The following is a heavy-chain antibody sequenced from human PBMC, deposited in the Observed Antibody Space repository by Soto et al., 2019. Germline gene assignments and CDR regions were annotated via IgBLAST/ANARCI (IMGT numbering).Heavy chain of an antibody. CDR1: GGSISSGTW. V-gene: IGHV4-4*02. J-gene: IGHJ5*02. CDR3: ARRVPAAPNWFDP. D-gene: IGHD2-2*01. CDR2: IYHSGSP. Sequence: SETLSLTCAVSGGSISSGTWWSWVRQHPGRGLEWIGEIYHSGSPNYNTSLTSRVTMSVDKSKNLFSLRLSSVTAADSALYYCARRVPAAPNWFDPWGQGTLVTVSS.